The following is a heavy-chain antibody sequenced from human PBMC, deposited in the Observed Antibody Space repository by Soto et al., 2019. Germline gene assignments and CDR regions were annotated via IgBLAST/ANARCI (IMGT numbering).Heavy chain of an antibody. D-gene: IGHD1-26*01. CDR3: AREGGSSNWFDP. V-gene: IGHV4-61*01. J-gene: IGHJ5*02. CDR2: IYYSGST. CDR1: GGSVSSGSYY. Sequence: SETLSLTCTVSGGSVSSGSYYWSWIRQPPGKGLEWIGYIYYSGSTNYNPSLKSRVTISVDTSKNQFSLKLSSVTAADTAVYYCAREGGSSNWFDPWGQGTLVTV.